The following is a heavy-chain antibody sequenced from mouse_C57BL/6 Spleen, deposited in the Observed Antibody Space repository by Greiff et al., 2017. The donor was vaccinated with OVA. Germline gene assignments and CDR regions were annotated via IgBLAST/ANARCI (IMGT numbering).Heavy chain of an antibody. CDR3: ARGDSNPFDY. Sequence: QVHVKQPGAELVRPGSSVKLSCKASGYTFTSYWMHWVKQRPIQGLEWIGNIDPSDSETHYNQKFKDKATLTVDKSSSTAYMQLSSLTSEDSAVYYCARGDSNPFDYWGQGTTLTVSS. V-gene: IGHV1-52*01. D-gene: IGHD2-5*01. CDR2: IDPSDSET. CDR1: GYTFTSYW. J-gene: IGHJ2*01.